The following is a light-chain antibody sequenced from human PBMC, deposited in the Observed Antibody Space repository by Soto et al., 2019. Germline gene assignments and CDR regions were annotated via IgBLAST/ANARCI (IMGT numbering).Light chain of an antibody. Sequence: QSALTQPASVSGSPGQSITISCTGTSSAVGSFDSVSWYQQHPDKAPRLMIYDVSSRPSGVSHRFSGSKSGNTASLTISGLQAEDEADYYCSSSTTTGRAFGGGTKLTVL. CDR1: SSAVGSFDS. V-gene: IGLV2-14*03. CDR2: DVS. CDR3: SSSTTTGRA. J-gene: IGLJ2*01.